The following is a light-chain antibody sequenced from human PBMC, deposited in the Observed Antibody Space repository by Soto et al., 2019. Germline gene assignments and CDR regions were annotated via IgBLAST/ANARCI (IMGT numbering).Light chain of an antibody. Sequence: EIVLTQYPGTLSLSPGERDTLSCVASQSVSSNFAWYQQKPGQGPRLLIYGAYTRATGITARFSGSGSGTEFTLTISSLQSEDFALYYCQQYNIWPQTVGPGTQVEIK. CDR2: GAY. CDR1: QSVSSN. J-gene: IGKJ1*01. CDR3: QQYNIWPQT. V-gene: IGKV3-15*01.